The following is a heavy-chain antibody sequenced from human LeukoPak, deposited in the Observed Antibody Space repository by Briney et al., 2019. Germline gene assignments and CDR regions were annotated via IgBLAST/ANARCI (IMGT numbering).Heavy chain of an antibody. Sequence: SETLSLTCTVSGGSISSYYWSWIRQPPGKGLEWIGYIYYSGSTNYNPSLKSRVTISVDTSKNQSSLKLSSVTAADTAVYYCARDFGRCYLNYWGQGTLVAVA. V-gene: IGHV4-59*12. CDR3: ARDFGRCYLNY. CDR1: GGSISSYY. CDR2: IYYSGST. D-gene: IGHD3-16*01. J-gene: IGHJ4*02.